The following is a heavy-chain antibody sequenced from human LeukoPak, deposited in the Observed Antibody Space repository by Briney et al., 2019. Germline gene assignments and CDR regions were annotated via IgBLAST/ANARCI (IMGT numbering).Heavy chain of an antibody. D-gene: IGHD6-13*01. CDR1: GFTFSSYR. J-gene: IGHJ4*02. V-gene: IGHV3-30*02. Sequence: GGSVRLSCAASGFTFSSYRMHWVRQAPGKGLEWVAFIRYDGSNKYYADSVKGRFTISRDNSKNTLYLQMNSLRAEDTAVYYCAKLYSSSSLDYWGQGTLVTVSS. CDR3: AKLYSSSSLDY. CDR2: IRYDGSNK.